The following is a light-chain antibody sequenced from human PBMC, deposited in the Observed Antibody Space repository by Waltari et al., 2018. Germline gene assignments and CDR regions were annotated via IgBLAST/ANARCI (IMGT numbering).Light chain of an antibody. J-gene: IGKJ1*01. CDR2: GAS. Sequence: EIVLTQSPGTLSLSPGDRATLSCRASQSVSRSLAWYQQKPGQAPRLLIYGASSRATGVPDRFSGSGSGTDFSLTISRLEPEDLAVYYCQHYVTLPATFGQGTKVEIK. V-gene: IGKV3-20*01. CDR1: QSVSRS. CDR3: QHYVTLPAT.